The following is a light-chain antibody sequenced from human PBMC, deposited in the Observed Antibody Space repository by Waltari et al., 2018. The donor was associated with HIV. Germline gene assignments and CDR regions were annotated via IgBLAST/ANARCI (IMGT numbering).Light chain of an antibody. CDR1: SSDVGSYNF. CDR3: CSYAGSSTWV. J-gene: IGLJ3*02. Sequence: QSALTQPASVSGSPGQSITISCTGTSSDVGSYNFVSWYQQHPAKAPKLMIYEVSKRPSGVSNRFSGSKSGNTASLTISGLQAEDEADYYCCSYAGSSTWVFGGGTKLTVL. CDR2: EVS. V-gene: IGLV2-23*02.